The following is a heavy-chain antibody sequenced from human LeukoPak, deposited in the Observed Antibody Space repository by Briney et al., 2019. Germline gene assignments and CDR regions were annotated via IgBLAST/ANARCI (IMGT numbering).Heavy chain of an antibody. CDR1: GFTFGSFA. D-gene: IGHD3-22*01. Sequence: GGSLRLSCAASGFTFGSFAMHWVRQAPGKGLEWVAIIPYDGTTAYYADSVKGRFIISRDNYKNNLYLQMNSLKPEDTAVYYCARDTHSSGYYLFDYWGQGALVTVSS. J-gene: IGHJ4*02. V-gene: IGHV3-30*04. CDR2: IPYDGTTA. CDR3: ARDTHSSGYYLFDY.